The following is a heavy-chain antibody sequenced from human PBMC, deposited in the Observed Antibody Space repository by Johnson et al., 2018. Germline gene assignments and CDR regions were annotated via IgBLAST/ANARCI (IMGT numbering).Heavy chain of an antibody. CDR2: IGRNGDST. CDR1: GFTFSTYA. D-gene: IGHD3-22*01. CDR3: ARDTSGYSYEYIQY. Sequence: VQLVESGGGLVQPGGSLRLSCAASGFTFSTYAMHWVRQAPGKGLEYVSTIGRNGDSTYYSNAVKGRFTISRDNSKNTLYLQMASLRAEDMAVYYCARDTSGYSYEYIQYWGQGTLVTVSS. V-gene: IGHV3-64*01. J-gene: IGHJ1*01.